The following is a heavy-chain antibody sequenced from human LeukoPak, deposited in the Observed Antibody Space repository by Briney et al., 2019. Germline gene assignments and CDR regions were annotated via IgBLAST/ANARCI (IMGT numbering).Heavy chain of an antibody. CDR2: ISGTSRYI. Sequence: GGSLRLSCAGSGFTFSSYSLNWVRQAPGKGLEWVSSISGTSRYIYYADSVKGRFTISRDNAKNSLYLQMNSLRAEDTAVYYCARVAVPLYYYYMDVWGKGTTVTVSS. V-gene: IGHV3-21*01. J-gene: IGHJ6*03. CDR3: ARVAVPLYYYYMDV. CDR1: GFTFSSYS.